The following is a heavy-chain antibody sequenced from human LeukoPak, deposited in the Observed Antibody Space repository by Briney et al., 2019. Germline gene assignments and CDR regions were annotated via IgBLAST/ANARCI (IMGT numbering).Heavy chain of an antibody. Sequence: GGSLRLSCAASGFTFSYYWMHWVRQAPGKGLVWVARIRTDGTDTSYADSVKGRFTISRDNAKNTLYPQMNNLRVEDTAVYYCARDRFCTTDRCSDYWGQGTLVTVSS. CDR1: GFTFSYYW. CDR2: IRTDGTDT. D-gene: IGHD2-8*01. CDR3: ARDRFCTTDRCSDY. J-gene: IGHJ4*02. V-gene: IGHV3-74*01.